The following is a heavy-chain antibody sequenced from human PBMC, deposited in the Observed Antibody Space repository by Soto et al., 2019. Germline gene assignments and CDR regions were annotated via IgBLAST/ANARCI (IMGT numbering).Heavy chain of an antibody. D-gene: IGHD3-10*01. J-gene: IGHJ4*02. CDR1: GYTFTGYY. CDR3: ARVSTMVRGVIPKPPLFDY. CDR2: INPNSGGT. V-gene: IGHV1-2*02. Sequence: GASVKVSCKASGYTFTGYYMHWVRQAPGQGLEWMGWINPNSGGTNYAQKFQGRVTMTRDTSISTAYMELSRLRSDDTAVYYCARVSTMVRGVIPKPPLFDYWGQGTLVTVSS.